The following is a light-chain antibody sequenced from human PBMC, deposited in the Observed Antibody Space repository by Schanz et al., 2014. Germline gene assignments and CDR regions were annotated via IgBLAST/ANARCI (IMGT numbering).Light chain of an antibody. CDR2: STN. Sequence: QTVVTQEPSFSVSPGGTVTLTCGLSSGSVSTSDYPGWYQQTPGQAPRTLIYSTNTRSSGVPDRFSGSILGNKAALTITGAQADDESDYYCVLYLGNGIWVFGGGTKLTVL. V-gene: IGLV8-61*01. J-gene: IGLJ3*02. CDR3: VLYLGNGIWV. CDR1: SGSVSTSDY.